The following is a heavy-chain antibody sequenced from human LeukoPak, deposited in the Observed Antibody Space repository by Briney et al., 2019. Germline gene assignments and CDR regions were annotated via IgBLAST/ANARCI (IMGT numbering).Heavy chain of an antibody. D-gene: IGHD5-24*01. CDR1: GFGVHTFA. CDR3: AKDHSADGWPTFEY. CDR2: ITKYDGRV. Sequence: GGSLRLSCAVSGFGVHTFAMSWVRQAPGKGLEWLSSITKYDGRVYYADSVRGRFTISRDSSQNELYLQMNSLRADDSAIYYCAKDHSADGWPTFEYWGRGTLVTVSS. V-gene: IGHV3-23*01. J-gene: IGHJ4*02.